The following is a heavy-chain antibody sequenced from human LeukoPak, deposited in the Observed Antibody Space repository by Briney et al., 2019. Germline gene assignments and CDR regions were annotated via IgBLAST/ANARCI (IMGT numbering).Heavy chain of an antibody. D-gene: IGHD3-9*01. Sequence: QAGGSLRLSCAASGFTFSSYAMSWVRQAPGKGLEWVSAISGSSGSTFYADSVKGRFTISRDNSKNTLYLQMNSLRAEDTAVYYCAKDISTSLYYYFDYWGQGTLVTVSS. CDR1: GFTFSSYA. CDR3: AKDISTSLYYYFDY. J-gene: IGHJ4*02. CDR2: ISGSSGST. V-gene: IGHV3-23*01.